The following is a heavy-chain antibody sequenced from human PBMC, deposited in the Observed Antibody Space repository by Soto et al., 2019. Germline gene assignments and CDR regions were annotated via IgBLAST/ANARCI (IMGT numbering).Heavy chain of an antibody. CDR1: GGSISNGAYY. Sequence: SETPSLTCTVSGGSISNGAYYWGGIRQHPGKGLEWIVYMHYSGTTYYNPSLRSRVTISLDTSNNQFSLKLSSVTAADTAVYYCARVSMHYYGSGSYYNARGDAFDIWGQGTMVS. D-gene: IGHD3-10*01. CDR2: MHYSGTT. CDR3: ARVSMHYYGSGSYYNARGDAFDI. V-gene: IGHV4-31*03. J-gene: IGHJ3*02.